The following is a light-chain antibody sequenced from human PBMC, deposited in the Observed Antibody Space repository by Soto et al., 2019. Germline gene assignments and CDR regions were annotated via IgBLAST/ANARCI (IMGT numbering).Light chain of an antibody. CDR2: DAS. J-gene: IGKJ1*01. CDR3: QQYHSYSPT. Sequence: DIQMTQSPSTLSASVGDRVTITCRASQSIGSRLAWYQQKPGKAPKLLIYDASSLESGVPSTFSGSGSVTDFSLTIRSLQPDDCATYYCQQYHSYSPTFGQGAKVEIK. CDR1: QSIGSR. V-gene: IGKV1-5*01.